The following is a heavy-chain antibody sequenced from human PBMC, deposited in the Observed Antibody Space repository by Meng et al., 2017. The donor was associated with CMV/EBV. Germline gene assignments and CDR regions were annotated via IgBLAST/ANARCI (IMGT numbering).Heavy chain of an antibody. CDR3: ARDWDAILYCSSTSCYFGGTQSFYYYGMDV. V-gene: IGHV1-69*04. CDR2: IIPILGIA. D-gene: IGHD2-2*01. J-gene: IGHJ6*02. Sequence: SVKVSCKDSGGTFSSYTISWVRQAPGQGLEWMGRIIPILGIANYAQKFQGRVTITADKSTSTAYMELSSLRSEDTAVYYCARDWDAILYCSSTSCYFGGTQSFYYYGMDVWGQGTTVTVSS. CDR1: GGTFSSYT.